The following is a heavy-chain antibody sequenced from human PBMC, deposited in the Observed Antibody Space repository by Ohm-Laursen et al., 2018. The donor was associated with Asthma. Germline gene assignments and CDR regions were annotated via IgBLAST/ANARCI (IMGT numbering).Heavy chain of an antibody. CDR2: IYYSGST. D-gene: IGHD3-22*01. V-gene: IGHV4-61*01. J-gene: IGHJ4*02. Sequence: TLSLTCSVSGASVGSGSYYWSWIRQPPGKGLEWIGYIYYSGSTNYNPSLKSRVTISVDTSKNQFSLKLSSVTAADTAVYYCARGARFYYYDSSSRYFDYWGQGTLVTVSS. CDR3: ARGARFYYYDSSSRYFDY. CDR1: GASVGSGSYY.